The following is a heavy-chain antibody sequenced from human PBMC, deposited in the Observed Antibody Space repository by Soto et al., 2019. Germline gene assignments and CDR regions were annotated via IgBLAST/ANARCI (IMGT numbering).Heavy chain of an antibody. Sequence: LKISCKASGYSFTTYWIGWVRQMPGKGLEWMGIIYPGDSDTRYSPSFQGQVTISADRSISTAYLQWSSLKASDTAMYYCVRASWKFVDPYYLDYWGQGTQVTVSS. V-gene: IGHV5-51*01. J-gene: IGHJ4*02. CDR2: IYPGDSDT. CDR1: GYSFTTYW. CDR3: VRASWKFVDPYYLDY. D-gene: IGHD2-21*01.